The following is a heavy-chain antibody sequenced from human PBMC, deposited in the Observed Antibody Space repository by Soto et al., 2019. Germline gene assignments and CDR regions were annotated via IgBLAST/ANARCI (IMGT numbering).Heavy chain of an antibody. CDR3: AEGGDMTTVTIFDY. D-gene: IGHD4-17*01. Sequence: EVQLLESGGGLVQPGGSLRLSCAASGFTFSSYAMSWVRQAPGKGLEWVSAISGSGGSTYYAAPVKGRFTISRANAKNTLYLQMNSLRAEDTAVYYCAEGGDMTTVTIFDYWCQGTLVTVSS. J-gene: IGHJ4*02. CDR2: ISGSGGST. V-gene: IGHV3-23*01. CDR1: GFTFSSYA.